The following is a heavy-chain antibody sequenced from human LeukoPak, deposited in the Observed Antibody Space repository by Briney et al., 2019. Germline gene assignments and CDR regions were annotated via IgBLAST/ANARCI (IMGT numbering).Heavy chain of an antibody. D-gene: IGHD3-22*01. CDR3: ARSITMIGDFDI. CDR2: IYYSGST. CDR1: GGSISSYY. Sequence: SETLSLTCTVSGGSISSYYWSWIRQPPGKGLEWIGYIYYSGSTNYNPSLKSRVTISVDTSKNQFSLKLSSVTAADTAVYYCARSITMIGDFDIWGQGTMVTVSS. J-gene: IGHJ3*02. V-gene: IGHV4-59*08.